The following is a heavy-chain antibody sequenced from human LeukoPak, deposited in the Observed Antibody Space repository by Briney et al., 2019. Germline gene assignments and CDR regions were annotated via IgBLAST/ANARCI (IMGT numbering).Heavy chain of an antibody. CDR2: IRYDGSDG. CDR3: ARVNPDYAGGSFDY. V-gene: IGHV3-30*02. J-gene: IGHJ4*02. CDR1: GFTFSAYD. Sequence: PGGSLRLSCAASGFTFSAYDMHWVRQSPGKGLEWVAFIRYDGSDGDYVDSVKGRFTISRDNAKNSLYLQMNSLRAGDTAVYYCARVNPDYAGGSFDYWGQGTLVTVSS. D-gene: IGHD4-17*01.